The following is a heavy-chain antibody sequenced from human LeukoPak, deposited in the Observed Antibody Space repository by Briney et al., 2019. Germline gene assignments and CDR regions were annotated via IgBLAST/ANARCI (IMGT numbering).Heavy chain of an antibody. J-gene: IGHJ6*02. D-gene: IGHD1-14*01. CDR2: INSDGSST. CDR1: GFTFSSYW. CDR3: ATGLPPIPYYYYGMDV. Sequence: GGSLRLSCAASGFTFSSYWMHWVRQAPGKGLVWVSRINSDGSSTSYADSVKGRFTISRDNAKNSLYLQMNSLRAEDTAVYYCATGLPPIPYYYYGMDVWGQGTTVTVSS. V-gene: IGHV3-74*01.